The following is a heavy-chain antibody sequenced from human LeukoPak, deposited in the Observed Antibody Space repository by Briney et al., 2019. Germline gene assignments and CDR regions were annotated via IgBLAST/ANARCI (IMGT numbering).Heavy chain of an antibody. CDR1: GFSFSNSG. Sequence: GGSLRLSCAASGFSFSNSGMSWVRQAPAKGLEWVAGISGGGANTHYADSVKGRFTISRDNSKNTLFLQMNSLRDEATAIYYCSKWNGYGDYWGQGTLVTVSS. D-gene: IGHD1-1*01. CDR3: SKWNGYGDY. J-gene: IGHJ4*02. CDR2: ISGGGANT. V-gene: IGHV3-23*01.